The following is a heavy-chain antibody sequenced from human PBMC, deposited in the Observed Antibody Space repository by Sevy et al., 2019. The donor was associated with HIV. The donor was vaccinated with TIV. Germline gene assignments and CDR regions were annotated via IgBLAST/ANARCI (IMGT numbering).Heavy chain of an antibody. D-gene: IGHD3-10*01. J-gene: IGHJ4*02. V-gene: IGHV3-33*01. CDR1: GFTFGSYG. CDR3: ARVRRSYYFDY. CDR2: ISYDRSEK. Sequence: GGSLRLACAASGFTFGSYGMHWVRRAPGKGLEWVAFISYDRSEKEYADSVKGRFTISRDKSKNTVDLQMNSLRVEDTALYYCARVRRSYYFDYWGQGTLVTVSS.